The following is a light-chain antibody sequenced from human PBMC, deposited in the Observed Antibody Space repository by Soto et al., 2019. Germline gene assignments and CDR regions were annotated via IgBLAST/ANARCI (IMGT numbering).Light chain of an antibody. V-gene: IGKV3-11*01. CDR1: QSVSSY. Sequence: EIVLTQSPATLSLSPGERATLSCRASQSVSSYLAWYQQKPGQAPRLLIYDASNRATGIPARFSGSGSGTDFTLTIRSLEPAAFAVYYCQRPFGHGTKLEIK. J-gene: IGKJ2*01. CDR2: DAS. CDR3: QRP.